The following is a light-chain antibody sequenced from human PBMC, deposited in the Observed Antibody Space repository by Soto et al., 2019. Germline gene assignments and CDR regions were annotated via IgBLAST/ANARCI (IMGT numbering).Light chain of an antibody. V-gene: IGKV3-20*01. CDR2: GAS. CDR3: QQYGGTPPIT. CDR1: QKISSRY. Sequence: VWTQSPGTLSLSPGERATLSCRASQKISSRYLAWYLQKPGQAPRFLIYGASSRATGIPDRFSGSGSGTDFTLTISRLEPEDFAVYYCQQYGGTPPITFGQGTRLEIK. J-gene: IGKJ5*01.